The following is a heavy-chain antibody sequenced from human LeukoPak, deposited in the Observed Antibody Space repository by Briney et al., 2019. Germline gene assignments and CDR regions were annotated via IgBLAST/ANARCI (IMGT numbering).Heavy chain of an antibody. J-gene: IGHJ3*02. CDR3: ARCYGSGRWALDI. V-gene: IGHV1-18*01. Sequence: ASVKVSCKASGYTFTNYGISWVRQAPGQGLEWMGWISGYNGDTKYEKKVQGRVTMTTDKFTSTAYMELRSLRSDDTAVYCCARCYGSGRWALDIWGQGTMVTVSS. D-gene: IGHD3-10*01. CDR1: GYTFTNYG. CDR2: ISGYNGDT.